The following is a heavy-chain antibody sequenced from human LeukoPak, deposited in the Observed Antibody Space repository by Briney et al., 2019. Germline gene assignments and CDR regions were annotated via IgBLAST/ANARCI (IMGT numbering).Heavy chain of an antibody. V-gene: IGHV3-23*01. CDR1: GFTFSSYS. CDR3: AKIIGYAYDY. CDR2: IIASGGNT. D-gene: IGHD5-12*01. J-gene: IGHJ4*02. Sequence: GGSLRLSCAASGFTFSSYSMNWVRQAPGKGLEWVSSIIASGGNTWYADSVKGRFTISRDNSKNTVYLQMNGLRVEDTALYYCAKIIGYAYDYWGQGTLVTVSS.